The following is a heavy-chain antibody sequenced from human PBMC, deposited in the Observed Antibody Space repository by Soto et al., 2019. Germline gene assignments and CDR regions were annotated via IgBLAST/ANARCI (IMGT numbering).Heavy chain of an antibody. CDR2: INHSVRT. CDR3: ARQKTSSSGLDY. J-gene: IGHJ4*02. V-gene: IGHV4-34*01. Sequence: SETLSLTCVVSGGSYSGYYWSWIRQSPGKGLEWIGEINHSVRTNYKSSLQSRVTISIDKSETQFSLRLNSVTAADTAVYYCARQKTSSSGLDYWGLGTLVTVSS. D-gene: IGHD6-6*01. CDR1: GGSYSGYY.